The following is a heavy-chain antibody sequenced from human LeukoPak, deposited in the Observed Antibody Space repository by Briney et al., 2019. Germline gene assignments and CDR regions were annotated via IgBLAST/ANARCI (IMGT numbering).Heavy chain of an antibody. CDR2: TSSDGSNK. Sequence: PGRSLRLSCAASGFTFSDYGIHWVRQAPGKGLEWVAVTSSDGSNKFYADSVKGRFTISRDNSKNILYLQMNSLRAEDTAVYYCAKGGYNYAPGLDYWGQGTLVTVSS. V-gene: IGHV3-30*18. D-gene: IGHD5-18*01. J-gene: IGHJ4*02. CDR1: GFTFSDYG. CDR3: AKGGYNYAPGLDY.